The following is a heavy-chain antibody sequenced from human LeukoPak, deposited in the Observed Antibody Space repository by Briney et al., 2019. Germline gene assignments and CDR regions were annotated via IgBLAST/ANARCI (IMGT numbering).Heavy chain of an antibody. CDR2: ISNNGGYT. CDR1: GFTFSSSA. Sequence: PGGSLRLSCAASGFTFSSSAMSWVRQAPGKGLEWVSAISNNGGYTYYADSVKGRFTISRDNSKNTLYLQMNSLRAEDTAVYYCATDRGWRTSGYYLYYFEYWGQGTLVTYSS. V-gene: IGHV3-23*01. J-gene: IGHJ4*02. D-gene: IGHD3-3*01. CDR3: ATDRGWRTSGYYLYYFEY.